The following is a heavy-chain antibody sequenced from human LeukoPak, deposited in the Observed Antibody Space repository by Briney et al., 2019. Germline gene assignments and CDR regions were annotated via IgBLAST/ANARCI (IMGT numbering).Heavy chain of an antibody. J-gene: IGHJ4*02. CDR1: GITLSNYG. D-gene: IGHD3-22*01. CDR2: ISGSAGGT. Sequence: GGSLRLSCAVSGITLSNYGMSWVRQAPGKGLEWVAGISGSAGGTSYADSVKGRFTISRDNNKNTLYLQMNSLRAEDTAVYFCAKRGVVIRVILVGFHKEAYYFDSGGQGALVTVSS. V-gene: IGHV3-23*01. CDR3: AKRGVVIRVILVGFHKEAYYFDS.